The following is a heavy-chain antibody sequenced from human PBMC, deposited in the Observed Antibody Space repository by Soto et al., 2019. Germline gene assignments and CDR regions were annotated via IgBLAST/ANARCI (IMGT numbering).Heavy chain of an antibody. D-gene: IGHD6-19*01. CDR2: IKQDGSEK. CDR3: ARDVGLQWLVPTYFDY. V-gene: IGHV3-7*01. CDR1: GFTFSSYW. J-gene: IGHJ4*02. Sequence: PGGSLRLSCAASGFTFSSYWMSWVRQAPGKGLEWVANIKQDGSEKYYVDSVKGRFTISRDNAKNSLYLQMNSLRAEDTAVYYCARDVGLQWLVPTYFDYWGQGTLVTVSS.